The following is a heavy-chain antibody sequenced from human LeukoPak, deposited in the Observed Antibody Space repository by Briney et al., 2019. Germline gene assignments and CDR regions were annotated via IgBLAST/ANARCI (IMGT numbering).Heavy chain of an antibody. CDR3: ARENYDFWSGYYRSYWYFDL. CDR1: GFTFSSYS. Sequence: PGGSLRLSCAASGFTFSSYSMNWVRQAPGKGLEWVSSISSSSSYIYYADSVKGRFTISRDNAKNSLYLQMNSLRAEDTAVYYCARENYDFWSGYYRSYWYFDLWGRGTLVTVSS. V-gene: IGHV3-21*01. J-gene: IGHJ2*01. CDR2: ISSSSSYI. D-gene: IGHD3-3*01.